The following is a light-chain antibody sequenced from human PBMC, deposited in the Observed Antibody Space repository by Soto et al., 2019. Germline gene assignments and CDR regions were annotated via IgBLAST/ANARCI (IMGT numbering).Light chain of an antibody. J-gene: IGKJ5*01. CDR1: QSISSY. CDR3: QNYNSAPQIT. CDR2: AAS. Sequence: DVQMTQSTSSLSASVGDRVTITCRASQSISSYLNWYQQKPGKAPKLLIYAASTLQSGVPSRFSGRGSGTDFTLTISSLQPEDVATYYCQNYNSAPQITFGQGTLLAVK. V-gene: IGKV1-27*01.